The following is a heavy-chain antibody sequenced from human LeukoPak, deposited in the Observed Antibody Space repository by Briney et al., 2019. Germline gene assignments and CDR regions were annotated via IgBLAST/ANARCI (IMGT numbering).Heavy chain of an antibody. CDR1: GCSFSGYS. CDR3: ARRGFGCSSTRCRSGWFGY. Sequence: KPSETLSLTCAVSGCSFSGYSWSWIRQPPGKGLEWIGEINHSGSTNYNPTLKSRITISVDTSKNQFSLNMSYVTAADTAVYSCARRGFGCSSTRCRSGWFGYWGQGTLVTASA. J-gene: IGHJ4*02. D-gene: IGHD2-2*01. V-gene: IGHV4-34*01. CDR2: INHSGST.